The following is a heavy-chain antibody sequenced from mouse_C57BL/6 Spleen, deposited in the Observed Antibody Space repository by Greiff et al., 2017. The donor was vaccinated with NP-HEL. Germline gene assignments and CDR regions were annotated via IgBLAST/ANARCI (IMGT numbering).Heavy chain of an antibody. V-gene: IGHV1-52*01. D-gene: IGHD3-2*02. CDR3: ARPSSGQLGAMDY. Sequence: QVQLQQPGTELVKPGASVKLSCKASGYTFTSYWMHWVKQRPGQGLEWIGNIDPSDSETHYNQKFKDKATLTVDKSSSTAYMQLSSLTSEDSAVYYCARPSSGQLGAMDYWGQGTSVTVSS. CDR2: IDPSDSET. CDR1: GYTFTSYW. J-gene: IGHJ4*01.